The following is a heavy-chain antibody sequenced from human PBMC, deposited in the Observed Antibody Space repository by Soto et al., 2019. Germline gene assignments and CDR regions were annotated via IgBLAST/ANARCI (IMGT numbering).Heavy chain of an antibody. CDR2: ISYDGSNK. D-gene: IGHD6-13*01. V-gene: IGHV3-30*03. Sequence: GGSLRLSCAASGFTFSSYGMHWVRQAPGKGLEWVAVISYDGSNKYYADSVKGRFTISRDNSKNTLYLQMNSLRAEDTAVYYCATTGYSSSWYMGGFDYWGQGTLVTVSS. CDR3: ATTGYSSSWYMGGFDY. CDR1: GFTFSSYG. J-gene: IGHJ4*02.